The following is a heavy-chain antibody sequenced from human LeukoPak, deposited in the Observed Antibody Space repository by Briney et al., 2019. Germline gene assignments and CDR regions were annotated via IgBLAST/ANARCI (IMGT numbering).Heavy chain of an antibody. CDR3: AEDQGSSGWYEVDY. CDR2: ISGDGGST. Sequence: PGGSLRLSCAASGFTFDDYAVHWVRQAPGKGLEWVSLISGDGGSTYYADSVKGRFTISRDNSKNSLYLQMNSLRTEDTALYYCAEDQGSSGWYEVDYWGQGTLVTVSS. D-gene: IGHD6-19*01. CDR1: GFTFDDYA. J-gene: IGHJ4*02. V-gene: IGHV3-43*02.